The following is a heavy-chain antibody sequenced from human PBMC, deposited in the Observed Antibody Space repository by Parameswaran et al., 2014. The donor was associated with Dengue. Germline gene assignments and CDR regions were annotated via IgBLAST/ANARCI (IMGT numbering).Heavy chain of an antibody. CDR2: IYYSGST. Sequence: VRQAPGKGLEWIGYIYYSGSTNYNPSLKSRVTISVDTSKNQFSLKLSSVTAADTAVYYCARSRYYYDILTGYYYYFDYWGQGTLVTVSS. D-gene: IGHD3-9*01. V-gene: IGHV4-59*08. J-gene: IGHJ4*02. CDR3: ARSRYYYDILTGYYYYFDY.